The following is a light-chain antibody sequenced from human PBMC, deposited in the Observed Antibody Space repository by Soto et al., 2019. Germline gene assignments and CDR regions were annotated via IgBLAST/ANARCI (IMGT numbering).Light chain of an antibody. CDR3: CSYAASNTFV. J-gene: IGLJ1*01. V-gene: IGLV2-11*01. CDR2: DVN. CDR1: SSDVGAYNY. Sequence: QSALTQPRSVSGSPGHSVTISCTGTSSDVGAYNYVSWYQHHPGKAPKLIIYDVNKRPSGVPDRFSGSKSGNTASLTISGLQAEDEADYYCCSYAASNTFVFGTGTKLTVL.